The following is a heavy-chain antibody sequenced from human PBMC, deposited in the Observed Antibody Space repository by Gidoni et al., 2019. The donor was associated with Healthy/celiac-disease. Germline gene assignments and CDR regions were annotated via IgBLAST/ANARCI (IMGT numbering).Heavy chain of an antibody. Sequence: EVQLVESGGGLVKPGGSLRLSCAASGFTFSTYSMNWVRQAPGKGLEWVSSISSSSSYIYYADSVKGRFTISRDNAKNSLYLQMNSLRAEDTAVYYCARDPPMIVENYFDYWGQGTLVTV. V-gene: IGHV3-21*01. CDR1: GFTFSTYS. CDR2: ISSSSSYI. CDR3: ARDPPMIVENYFDY. D-gene: IGHD3-22*01. J-gene: IGHJ4*02.